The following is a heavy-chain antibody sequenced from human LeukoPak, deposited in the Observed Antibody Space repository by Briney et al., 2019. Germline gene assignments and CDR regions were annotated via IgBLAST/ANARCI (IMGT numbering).Heavy chain of an antibody. J-gene: IGHJ5*02. CDR2: IYYSGST. V-gene: IGHV4-39*07. CDR1: GGSISSSSYY. Sequence: PSETLSLTCTVSGGSISSSSYYWGWIRQPPGKGLEWIGSIYYSGSTYYNPSLESRVTISVDTSRNQFSLKLSSVTAADTAVYYCARGNVRGVIIGWFDPWGQGTLVTVSS. D-gene: IGHD3-10*01. CDR3: ARGNVRGVIIGWFDP.